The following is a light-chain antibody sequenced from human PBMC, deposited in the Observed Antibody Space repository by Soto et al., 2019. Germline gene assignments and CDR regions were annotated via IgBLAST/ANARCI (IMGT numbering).Light chain of an antibody. J-gene: IGLJ3*02. Sequence: QSVLTQPPSASGSPGQSLTISCTGTSSDVGVHNYVSWYQQNPGKAPKLMLYDVNKRPSGVPDRFSGSKSGNTASLTVSGLKAEDEADYYFSSYAGGNNWVFGGGTKLTVL. CDR2: DVN. CDR1: SSDVGVHNY. V-gene: IGLV2-8*01. CDR3: SSYAGGNNWV.